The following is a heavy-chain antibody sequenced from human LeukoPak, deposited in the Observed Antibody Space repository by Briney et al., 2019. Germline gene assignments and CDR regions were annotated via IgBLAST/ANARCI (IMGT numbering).Heavy chain of an antibody. CDR3: AKDGGCSSTTCYSPYYFDY. V-gene: IGHV3-30*18. Sequence: GESLRLSCAASGFTFSSYGMHWVRQAPGKGLEWVAVVSYDGSNKYYADSVKGRFTISRVNSKNTLYLQMNSLRAEDTAVYYCAKDGGCSSTTCYSPYYFDYWGQGTLVTVSS. D-gene: IGHD2-2*01. CDR1: GFTFSSYG. J-gene: IGHJ4*02. CDR2: VSYDGSNK.